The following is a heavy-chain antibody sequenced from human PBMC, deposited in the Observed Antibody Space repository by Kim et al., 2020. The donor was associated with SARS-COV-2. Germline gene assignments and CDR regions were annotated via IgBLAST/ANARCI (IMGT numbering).Heavy chain of an antibody. V-gene: IGHV1-3*01. CDR1: GYTFTSYA. CDR3: ARADTVSIWFGELFWFDP. J-gene: IGHJ5*02. D-gene: IGHD3-10*01. CDR2: INAGNGNT. Sequence: ASVKVSCKASGYTFTSYAMHWVRQAPGQRLEWMGWINAGNGNTKYSQKFQGRVTITRDTSASTAYMELSSLRSEDTAVYYCARADTVSIWFGELFWFDPWGQGTLVTVSS.